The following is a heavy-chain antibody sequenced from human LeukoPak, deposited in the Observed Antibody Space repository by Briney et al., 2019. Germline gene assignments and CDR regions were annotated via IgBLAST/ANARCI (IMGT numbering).Heavy chain of an antibody. V-gene: IGHV3-48*04. CDR2: ISSSSTI. D-gene: IGHD1-26*01. CDR3: ARDRGGSYSAIDY. CDR1: GFTFSSYS. Sequence: GSLRLSCAASGFTFSSYSMNWVRQAPGKGLEWVSFISSSSTIYYADSVKGRFTISRDNAKNSLYLQMNSLRAGDTAVYYCARDRGGSYSAIDYWGQGTLVTVSS. J-gene: IGHJ4*02.